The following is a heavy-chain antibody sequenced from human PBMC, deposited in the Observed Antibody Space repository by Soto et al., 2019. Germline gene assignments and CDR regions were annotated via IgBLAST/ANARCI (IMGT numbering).Heavy chain of an antibody. Sequence: PGGSLRLSCAASGFTFDDYGMHWVRQAPGKGLEWVSGINWNSGTMVYRDSVKGRFTISRDNARNSLYLQMNSLRAEDTAVYYCARDQLYYNDISGRPLNAFDVWGQGTMVTVSS. CDR2: INWNSGTM. D-gene: IGHD3-22*01. CDR3: ARDQLYYNDISGRPLNAFDV. V-gene: IGHV3-9*01. J-gene: IGHJ3*01. CDR1: GFTFDDYG.